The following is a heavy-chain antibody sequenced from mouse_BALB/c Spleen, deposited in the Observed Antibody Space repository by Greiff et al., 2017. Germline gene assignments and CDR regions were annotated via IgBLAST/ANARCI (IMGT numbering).Heavy chain of an antibody. CDR3: ARGSVVATRMDY. CDR2: ISSGGST. D-gene: IGHD1-1*01. CDR1: GFTFSSYA. V-gene: IGHV5-6-5*01. Sequence: EVQGVESGGGLVKPGGSLKLSCAASGFTFSSYAMSWVRQTPEKRLEWVASISSGGSTYYPDSVKGRFTISRDNARNILYLQMSSLRSEDTAMYYCARGSVVATRMDYWGQGTSVTVSS. J-gene: IGHJ4*01.